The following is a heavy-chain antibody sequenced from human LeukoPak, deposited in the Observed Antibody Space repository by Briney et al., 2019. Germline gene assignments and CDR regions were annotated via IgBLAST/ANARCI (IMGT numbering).Heavy chain of an antibody. V-gene: IGHV3-23*01. J-gene: IGHJ4*02. CDR2: ISGSGGST. CDR3: AKDQSNIAVAGTHDH. Sequence: GGSLRLSCAASGFTFSNYAMSWVRQAPGKGLEWVSAISGSGGSTYYADSVKGRFTISRDKSQNTLYLQMNSLRDEDTAVYYCAKDQSNIAVAGTHDHWGQGTLVTVSS. D-gene: IGHD6-19*01. CDR1: GFTFSNYA.